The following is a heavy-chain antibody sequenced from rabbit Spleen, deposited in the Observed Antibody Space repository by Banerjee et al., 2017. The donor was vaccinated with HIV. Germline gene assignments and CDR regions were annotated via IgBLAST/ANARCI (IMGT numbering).Heavy chain of an antibody. V-gene: IGHV1S40*01. CDR1: GFSFSSGYY. Sequence: QSLEESGGGLVKPGASLTLTCVASGFSFSSGYYVSWVRQAPGKGLEWIGCIATGSGTTWYASWAKGRFTISKPSSTTVTLQMTSLAAADTATYFCARGRAGYDDAVGDDFIWFFFNLWGQGTLVTVS. J-gene: IGHJ4*01. CDR3: ARGRAGYDDAVGDDFIWFFFNL. D-gene: IGHD6-1*01. CDR2: IATGSGTT.